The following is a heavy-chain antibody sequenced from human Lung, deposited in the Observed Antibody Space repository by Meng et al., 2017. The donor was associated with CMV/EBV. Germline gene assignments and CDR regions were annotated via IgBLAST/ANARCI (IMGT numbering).Heavy chain of an antibody. J-gene: IGHJ3*01. CDR3: SRGAPFFRDAFDL. CDR2: INPDSGGT. CDR1: GYTFSGHY. V-gene: IGHV1-2*02. D-gene: IGHD3-16*01. Sequence: ASXXVSXKASGYTFSGHYIHWVRQAPGQGLEWMGWINPDSGGTRYSQKFQYRVTMTRDTSINTAYMELSRLRSDDTAVDYCSRGAPFFRDAFDLWGQGTMVTVSS.